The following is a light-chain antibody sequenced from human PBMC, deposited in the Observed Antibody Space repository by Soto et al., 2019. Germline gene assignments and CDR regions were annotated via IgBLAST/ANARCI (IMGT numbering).Light chain of an antibody. J-gene: IGLJ2*01. CDR2: EVR. CDR1: SSDVGSYNY. Sequence: QSALTQPASVSGSPGQSITISCTGTSSDVGSYNYVSWYQQHPGKAPKLMIYEVRNRPSGVSDRFSGSKSGKTASLTIFGLQAEHEADYYCRSYTTSTTQVFGGGTKLTV. V-gene: IGLV2-14*01. CDR3: RSYTTSTTQV.